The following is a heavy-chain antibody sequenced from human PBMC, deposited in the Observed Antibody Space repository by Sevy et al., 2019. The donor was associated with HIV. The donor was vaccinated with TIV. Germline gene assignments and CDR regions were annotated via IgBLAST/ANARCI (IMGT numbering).Heavy chain of an antibody. V-gene: IGHV3-23*01. CDR1: GFSLSTYA. CDR3: AKVNTSGWSSDDAFDI. Sequence: GGSLRLSCVVSGFSLSTYAMSWVRQAPGKGLEWVSSMSSSGGSRYYVDSVKGRFTISRDISKNTLYLQMNTLRDDDTAIYYCAKVNTSGWSSDDAFDIWGQGTIVTVSS. J-gene: IGHJ3*02. CDR2: MSSSGGSR. D-gene: IGHD6-19*01.